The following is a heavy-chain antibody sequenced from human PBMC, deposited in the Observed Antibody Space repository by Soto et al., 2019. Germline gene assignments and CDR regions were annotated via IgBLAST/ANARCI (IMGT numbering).Heavy chain of an antibody. J-gene: IGHJ6*04. CDR3: VRACLLLHARPDQYSGLDV. Sequence: QVQLVQSGAEVKKPGASVKVSCRASGYTFTNYYMHWVRQAPGQGLEWMGIIHPIVGSTSYAKKFQGSVTLTRDTSTSTVYMELTRLRSDDSAVYYCVRACLLLHARPDQYSGLDVWGKGTTVSVSS. CDR2: IHPIVGST. V-gene: IGHV1-46*01. CDR1: GYTFTNYY. D-gene: IGHD2-2*01.